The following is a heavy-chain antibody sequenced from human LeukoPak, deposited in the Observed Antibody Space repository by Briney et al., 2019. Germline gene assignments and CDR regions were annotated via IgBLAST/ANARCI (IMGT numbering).Heavy chain of an antibody. Sequence: GGSLRHSCVASGFTFRSHGMHWVRQAPGKGLEWVALIWSGGSDSVYADSVKGRFAISRDDSENTLFLQMNSLRPEDTAVYYCARDQGSCGGGTCYSSHFDQWGQGTLVTVSS. CDR1: GFTFRSHG. D-gene: IGHD2-15*01. J-gene: IGHJ4*02. V-gene: IGHV3-33*01. CDR3: ARDQGSCGGGTCYSSHFDQ. CDR2: IWSGGSDS.